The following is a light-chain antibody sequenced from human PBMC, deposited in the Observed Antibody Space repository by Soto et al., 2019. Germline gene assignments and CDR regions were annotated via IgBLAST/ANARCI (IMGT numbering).Light chain of an antibody. CDR1: QSVSSSY. Sequence: EIVWTQSPGTLSLSPGERATLSCRASQSVSSSYLAWYQQKPGQAPRLLIYGASSRATGIPDRFSGSGSGTDFTLTISRLEPEDFAVYYCQKYGSSPAMYTFGQGTKLEIK. CDR2: GAS. V-gene: IGKV3-20*01. J-gene: IGKJ2*01. CDR3: QKYGSSPAMYT.